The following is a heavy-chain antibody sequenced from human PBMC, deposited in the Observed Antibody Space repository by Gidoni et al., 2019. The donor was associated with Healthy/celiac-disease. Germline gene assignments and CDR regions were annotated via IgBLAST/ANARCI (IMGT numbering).Heavy chain of an antibody. D-gene: IGHD2-2*01. Sequence: EVQLLESGGALVQPGGSLRLSCAASGFTFSSYAMNWVRQAPGKGLEWVSAISGRGDTTYYADSVKGRFTISRDNSKNTLYLQMSSLRAEDTALYYCAKPNSNQMVSRLDFWGQGTLVTVSS. CDR1: GFTFSSYA. CDR3: AKPNSNQMVSRLDF. V-gene: IGHV3-23*01. CDR2: ISGRGDTT. J-gene: IGHJ4*02.